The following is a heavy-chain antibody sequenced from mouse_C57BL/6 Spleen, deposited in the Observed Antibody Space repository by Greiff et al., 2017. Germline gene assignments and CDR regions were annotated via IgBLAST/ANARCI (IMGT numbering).Heavy chain of an antibody. D-gene: IGHD1-1*01. CDR3: ARRGSSDPFAY. CDR2: IHPNSGST. Sequence: VQLQQPGAELVKPGASVKLSCKASGYTFTSYWMHWVKQRPVQGLEWIGMIHPNSGSTNYNEKFKSKATLTVDKSSSTAYMQLSSLTSEDSAVYYCARRGSSDPFAYWGQGTLVTVSA. V-gene: IGHV1-64*01. CDR1: GYTFTSYW. J-gene: IGHJ3*01.